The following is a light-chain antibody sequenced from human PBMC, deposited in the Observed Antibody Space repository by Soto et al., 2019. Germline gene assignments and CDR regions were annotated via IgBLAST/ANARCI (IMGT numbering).Light chain of an antibody. V-gene: IGLV1-51*02. CDR2: ENN. Sequence: VPTPQASVAGAEGRNVSISYHGNSSNLGNNFVSWYQHLPGTAPKLLIYENNKRPSGIPDRFSGSKSGTSASLGITGLQTGDEADYYCGTLDSSLRGYVFATGTKVTVL. J-gene: IGLJ1*01. CDR1: SSNLGNNF. CDR3: GTLDSSLRGYV.